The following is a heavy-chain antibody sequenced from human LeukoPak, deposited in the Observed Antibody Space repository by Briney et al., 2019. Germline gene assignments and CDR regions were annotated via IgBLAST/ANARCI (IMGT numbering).Heavy chain of an antibody. CDR3: ARGPRYGSGNYYNNY. D-gene: IGHD3-10*01. J-gene: IGHJ4*02. Sequence: ASVKVSCKASGFTFTGYYIYWVRQAPGQGLEWMGWINPNSGSTNYALKFQGRVTMTRDTSISTAYMELSRLRSDDTAVYSCARGPRYGSGNYYNNYWGQGTLVTVSS. CDR2: INPNSGST. V-gene: IGHV1-2*02. CDR1: GFTFTGYY.